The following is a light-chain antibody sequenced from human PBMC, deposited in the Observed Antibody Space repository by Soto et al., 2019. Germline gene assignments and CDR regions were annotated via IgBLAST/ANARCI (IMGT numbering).Light chain of an antibody. CDR1: SSDVGSYDL. CDR2: EGN. Sequence: QSVLTQPASVSGSPGQSITISCTGTSSDVGSYDLVSWYQHRPGTAPKLMISEGNKRPSGVSDRFSGSKSGDTASLTISGLQADDEADYYCCSYAGSNTFVFGTGTKVTVL. V-gene: IGLV2-23*01. CDR3: CSYAGSNTFV. J-gene: IGLJ1*01.